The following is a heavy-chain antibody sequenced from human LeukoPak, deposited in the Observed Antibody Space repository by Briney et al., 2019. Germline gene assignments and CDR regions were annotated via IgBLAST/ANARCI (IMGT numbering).Heavy chain of an antibody. CDR3: AKDRDGSGIYDS. J-gene: IGHJ4*02. CDR2: ISFDGSHK. V-gene: IGHV3-30*18. Sequence: PGMSLRLSCAASGFPFSDYGIHWVRQPPGKGLEWVAVISFDGSHKMYAESVNGRFTISRDNSKNTLYLQVNSLRPEDTAVYYCAKDRDGSGIYDSWGQGTLVTVSS. D-gene: IGHD3-10*01. CDR1: GFPFSDYG.